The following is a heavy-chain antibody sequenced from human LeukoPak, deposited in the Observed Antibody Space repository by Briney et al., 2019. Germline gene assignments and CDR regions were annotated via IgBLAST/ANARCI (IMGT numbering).Heavy chain of an antibody. V-gene: IGHV1-69*05. CDR2: IIPVFGTA. Sequence: SVNLSCTASGGTFSIYAISLVRHPPGQGLELMGGIIPVFGTANYAQKFQGRVPITTDESTSTAYMELSSLRSDDTAVYYCASGRSQNIVRIVYAGLDHWGQGTLVTVSS. CDR1: GGTFSIYA. D-gene: IGHD2-8*01. CDR3: ASGRSQNIVRIVYAGLDH. J-gene: IGHJ4*01.